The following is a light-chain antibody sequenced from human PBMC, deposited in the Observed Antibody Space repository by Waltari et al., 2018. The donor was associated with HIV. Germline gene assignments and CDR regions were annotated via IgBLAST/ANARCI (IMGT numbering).Light chain of an antibody. J-gene: IGLJ2*01. V-gene: IGLV2-14*03. CDR1: SSDIGGSTS. CDR3: SSYITGSPFC. CDR2: DVT. Sequence: QSALTQPASVSGSPGQSIIISCTGTSSDIGGSTSVSWYQHHPGKAPNLIIYDVTGRSTGISKRVSGSKSGNTASLTISGLQTEDEADFDCSSYITGSPFCFGGGTKVTVL.